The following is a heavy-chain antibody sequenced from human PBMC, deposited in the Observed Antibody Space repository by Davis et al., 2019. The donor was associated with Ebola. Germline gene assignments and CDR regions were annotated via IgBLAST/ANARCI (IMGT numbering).Heavy chain of an antibody. Sequence: PSETLSLTCAVYGGSFSGYYWSWIRQPPGKGLEWIGEINHSGSTNYNPSLKSRVTISVDTSKNQFSLKLSSVTAADTAVYYCASGFGDYDYNYWGQGTLVTVSS. CDR1: GGSFSGYY. CDR3: ASGFGDYDYNY. J-gene: IGHJ4*02. CDR2: INHSGST. D-gene: IGHD3-10*01. V-gene: IGHV4-34*01.